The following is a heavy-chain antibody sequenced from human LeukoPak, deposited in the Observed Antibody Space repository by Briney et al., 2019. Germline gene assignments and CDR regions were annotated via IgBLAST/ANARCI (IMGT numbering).Heavy chain of an antibody. V-gene: IGHV3-11*06. CDR1: GFTFSDYY. D-gene: IGHD2-2*01. Sequence: GGSVRLSCAASGFTFSDYYMSWIRQAPGKGLEWVSYISSSSSYTNYADSVKGRLTISRDNAKNSLYLQMNSLRAEDTAVYYCASSRYSSSTSCFYFDYWGQGTLVTVSS. CDR2: ISSSSSYT. J-gene: IGHJ4*02. CDR3: ASSRYSSSTSCFYFDY.